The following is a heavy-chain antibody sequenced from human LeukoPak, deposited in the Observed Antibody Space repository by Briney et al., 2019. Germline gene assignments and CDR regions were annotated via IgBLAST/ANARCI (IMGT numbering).Heavy chain of an antibody. CDR3: ARDFSLLRGFDI. V-gene: IGHV4-39*07. CDR2: IYYSGST. Sequence: SETLSLTCTVSGGSISSSSYYWGWIRQPPGKGLEWIGSIYYSGSTYYNPSLKGRVTISVDTSKNQFSLKLSSVTAADTAVYYCARDFSLLRGFDIWGQGTMVTVSS. CDR1: GGSISSSSYY. J-gene: IGHJ3*02. D-gene: IGHD2/OR15-2a*01.